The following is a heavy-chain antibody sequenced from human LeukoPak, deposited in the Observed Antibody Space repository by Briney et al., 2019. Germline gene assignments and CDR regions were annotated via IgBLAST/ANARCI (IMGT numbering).Heavy chain of an antibody. Sequence: SETLSLTCAVYGGSFRGYSWSWIRQPPGKGLEWIGEINHSGSTNYNPSLKSRVTISVDTSKNQFSLKLSSVTAADTAVYYCVRGGQWLVPFDYWGQGTLVTVSS. CDR2: INHSGST. CDR3: VRGGQWLVPFDY. V-gene: IGHV4-34*01. D-gene: IGHD6-19*01. J-gene: IGHJ4*02. CDR1: GGSFRGYS.